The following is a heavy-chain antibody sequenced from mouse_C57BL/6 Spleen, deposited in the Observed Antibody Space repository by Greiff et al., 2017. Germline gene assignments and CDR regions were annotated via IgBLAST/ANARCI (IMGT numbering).Heavy chain of an antibody. CDR1: GFTFSSYA. D-gene: IGHD1-1*01. CDR2: ISSGGDYI. V-gene: IGHV5-9-1*02. CDR3: TRDGGGYYGSSFLMDD. Sequence: EVHLVESGEGLVKPGGSLKLSCAASGFTFSSYAMSWVRQTPEKRLEWVAYISSGGDYIYYADTVKGRFTISRDNARNTLYLQMSSLKSEDTAMYYCTRDGGGYYGSSFLMDDWGQGTSVTVSS. J-gene: IGHJ4*01.